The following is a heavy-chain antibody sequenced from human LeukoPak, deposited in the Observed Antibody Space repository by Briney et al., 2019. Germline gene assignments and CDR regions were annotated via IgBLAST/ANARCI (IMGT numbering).Heavy chain of an antibody. CDR3: ARLACFVERRYHL. Sequence: SETLSLTCSVSGGFITNSYWNWIRQPAGKGLEWIGYVYSDGTTNFNPSLRSRLTMSVDKAKNNISLNLKSGTGADTARYFWARLACFVERRYHLWGRGPLVTVSS. CDR2: VYSDGTT. CDR1: GGFITNSY. V-gene: IGHV4-59*04. J-gene: IGHJ4*02. D-gene: IGHD3-3*01.